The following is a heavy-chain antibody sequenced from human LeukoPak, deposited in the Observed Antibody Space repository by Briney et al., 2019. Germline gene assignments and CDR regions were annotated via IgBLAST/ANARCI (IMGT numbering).Heavy chain of an antibody. J-gene: IGHJ4*02. D-gene: IGHD4-11*01. CDR3: AKAGLYSNYDLDY. CDR2: ITRGGGTT. Sequence: GGSLRLSCAASGFTFSNYAMTWVRQAPGKGLEWVSAITRGGGTTSSADSVKGRFTIPRDNSKNTLYLQMNSLRAEDTAVYYCAKAGLYSNYDLDYWGQGTLVTVSS. V-gene: IGHV3-23*01. CDR1: GFTFSNYA.